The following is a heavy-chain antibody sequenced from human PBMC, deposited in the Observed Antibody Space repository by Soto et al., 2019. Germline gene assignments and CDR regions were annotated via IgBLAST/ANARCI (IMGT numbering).Heavy chain of an antibody. Sequence: GGSLSLSCAASGFAFSNYAMTWVRHAPGKGLESVSGIGVSGAETYYAECVKGRFTISRDDSKNTLRLQMNSLKAEDTAVYYCALRQTGSFFDYWGQGRLVNV. CDR3: ALRQTGSFFDY. J-gene: IGHJ4*02. D-gene: IGHD1-1*01. V-gene: IGHV3-23*01. CDR2: IGVSGAET. CDR1: GFAFSNYA.